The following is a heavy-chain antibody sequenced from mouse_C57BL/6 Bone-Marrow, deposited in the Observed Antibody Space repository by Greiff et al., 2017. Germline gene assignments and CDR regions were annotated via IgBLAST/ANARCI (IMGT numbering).Heavy chain of an antibody. CDR2: IDPETGGT. CDR3: TISLVYSNYVRAMGY. J-gene: IGHJ4*01. V-gene: IGHV1-15*01. CDR1: GYTFTDYE. Sequence: VQLQQSGAELVRPGASVTLSCKASGYTFTDYEMHWVKQTPVHGLEWIGAIDPETGGTAYNQKFKGKAILTADKSSSTAYIELISLTSEDSSVYYCTISLVYSNYVRAMGYWGQGTSVTVSS. D-gene: IGHD2-5*01.